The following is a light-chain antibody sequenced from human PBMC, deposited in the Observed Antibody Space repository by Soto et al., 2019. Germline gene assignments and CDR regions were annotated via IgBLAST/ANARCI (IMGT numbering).Light chain of an antibody. V-gene: IGKV3-11*01. CDR3: QKRSNWPST. Sequence: EIVLTQSPATLSLSPGERATLSCRASQSVSNYLAWYQQKPGQAPRLLMYDASSRATGIPARFSGSGSGTDSTLTISSLEPEDFAVYYCQKRSNWPSTFGGGTKVEI. CDR1: QSVSNY. J-gene: IGKJ4*01. CDR2: DAS.